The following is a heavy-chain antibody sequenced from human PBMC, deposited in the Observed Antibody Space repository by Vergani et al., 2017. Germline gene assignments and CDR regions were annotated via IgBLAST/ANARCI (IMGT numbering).Heavy chain of an antibody. CDR1: GFPFSSYS. V-gene: IGHV3-21*01. CDR2: IGSSGSYI. J-gene: IGHJ3*02. Sequence: EVQLVESGGGLVKPGGSLRLSCAVSGFPFSSYSMNWVRPAPGKGLGWVSSIGSSGSYIYYADSLKGRFTISRDHAKNSLCLQMNSLRAEDSAVYYCARDRYGSDAFDIWGQGTMVTVSS. D-gene: IGHD1-26*01. CDR3: ARDRYGSDAFDI.